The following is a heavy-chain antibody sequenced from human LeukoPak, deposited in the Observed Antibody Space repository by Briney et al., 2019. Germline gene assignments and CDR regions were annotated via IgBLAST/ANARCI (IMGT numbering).Heavy chain of an antibody. Sequence: ASVKVSCKASGGTFSSYAISWVRQAPGQGLEWMGRIIPILGIANYAQKFQGRVTITADKSTSTAYMELSSLRSEDTAVYYCATLQYPNWFDPWGQGTLVTVSS. CDR3: ATLQYPNWFDP. J-gene: IGHJ5*02. CDR1: GGTFSSYA. CDR2: IIPILGIA. D-gene: IGHD4-11*01. V-gene: IGHV1-69*04.